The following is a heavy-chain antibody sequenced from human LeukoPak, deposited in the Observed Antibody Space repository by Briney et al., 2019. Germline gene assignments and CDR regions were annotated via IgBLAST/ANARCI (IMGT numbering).Heavy chain of an antibody. CDR2: TYYRSKWYN. J-gene: IGHJ5*02. CDR3: AREGEVGTTWSWFDP. V-gene: IGHV6-1*01. D-gene: IGHD1-26*01. Sequence: SQTLSLTSAISGDSVSSNSAAWIWIRQSPSRGLEWLGRTYYRSKWYNDYAVSVRGRITITPDTSKSQFALQLNSVTPEDTAVYYCAREGEVGTTWSWFDPWGQGTLVTVSS. CDR1: GDSVSSNSAA.